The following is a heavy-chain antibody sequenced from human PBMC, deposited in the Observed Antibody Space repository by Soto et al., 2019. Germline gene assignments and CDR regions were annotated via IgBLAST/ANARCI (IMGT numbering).Heavy chain of an antibody. D-gene: IGHD3-10*01. CDR2: IYYTGTT. CDR1: GTSVRGYY. J-gene: IGHJ4*02. Sequence: QVQLQESGPGLVKPSETLSVTCTVSGTSVRGYYWTWIRQPPGKGLEWIGYIYYTGTTKYNPSLKSRVTISVDTSKNQVSLRLSSVTAADTAVYYCAREVSSFGSNHFDSWGQGALVTVSS. CDR3: AREVSSFGSNHFDS. V-gene: IGHV4-59*02.